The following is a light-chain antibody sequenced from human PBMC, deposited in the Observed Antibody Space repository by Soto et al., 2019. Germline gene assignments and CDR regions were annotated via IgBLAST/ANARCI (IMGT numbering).Light chain of an antibody. J-gene: IGKJ1*01. CDR1: QSISTW. V-gene: IGKV1-5*03. CDR2: KTS. Sequence: DIQMTQSPSTLSGSVGDRVTISCRAIQSISTWLEWYQQKPGKAPKIXIYKTSTLASGVPSMFSGSGAGTEFTRTISSLQPDDVATYYCQHYNTYSQTFGQGTKVDIK. CDR3: QHYNTYSQT.